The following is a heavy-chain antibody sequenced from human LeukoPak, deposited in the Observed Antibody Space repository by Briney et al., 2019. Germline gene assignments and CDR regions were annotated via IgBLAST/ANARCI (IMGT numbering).Heavy chain of an antibody. CDR2: TSSSYAGT. D-gene: IGHD3-10*01. J-gene: IGHJ6*03. CDR3: ARATMVGGLSYMDV. CDR1: GFPLSSFA. Sequence: GGSLRLSRAAFGFPLSSFAMSWVRQAPGKGLEWFSATSSSYAGTYHTDSVRVRFTISSDNSKNTLYLQVNSLRTEDTAVYYCARATMVGGLSYMDVWGKGTTVTISS. V-gene: IGHV3-23*01.